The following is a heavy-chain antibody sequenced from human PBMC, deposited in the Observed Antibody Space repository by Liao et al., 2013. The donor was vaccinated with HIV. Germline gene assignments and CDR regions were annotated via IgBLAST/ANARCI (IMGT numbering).Heavy chain of an antibody. CDR1: GGSITSSSYY. V-gene: IGHV4-39*07. J-gene: IGHJ6*03. CDR3: AREPNYYYYYYMDV. CDR2: IYYSGST. Sequence: QLQLQESGPGLVKPSETLSLTCTVSGGSITSSSYYWGWIRQSPGKGLEWIGSIYYSGSTYYNPSLKGRVTISVDTSKNQFSLKLSSVTAADTAVYYCAREPNYYYYYYMDVWGKGTTVTVSS.